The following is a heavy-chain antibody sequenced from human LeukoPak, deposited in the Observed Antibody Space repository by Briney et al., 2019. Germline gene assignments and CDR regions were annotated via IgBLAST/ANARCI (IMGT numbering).Heavy chain of an antibody. J-gene: IGHJ4*02. V-gene: IGHV4-39*01. Sequence: SETLSLTCSVSGGSIGSSSFYWGWIRQPPGKGLEGIGSIYYSGSTYYNPSLKSRVTIFVDTSTKHFSLKLSSVTAADTAVYYCARHQEVAATFDYWGQGTLVTVSS. D-gene: IGHD2-15*01. CDR3: ARHQEVAATFDY. CDR2: IYYSGST. CDR1: GGSIGSSSFY.